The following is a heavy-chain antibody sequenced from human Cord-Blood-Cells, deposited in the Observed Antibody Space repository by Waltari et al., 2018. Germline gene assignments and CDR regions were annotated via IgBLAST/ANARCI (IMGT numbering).Heavy chain of an antibody. D-gene: IGHD3-16*01. CDR1: GYTFTSSD. J-gene: IGHJ3*02. CDR3: ARTTGDQDAFDS. V-gene: IGHV1-8*01. CDR2: MNQNSGNT. Sequence: QVQLVQSGAEVKKPGASVKVSCTASGYTFTSSDINWVLQATGQGLEWMGWMNQNSGNTGYAQKFEGRVTMTRSTSISTAYMELRSMRSEDTAVYYCARTTGDQDAFDSWGQGTMVTVSS.